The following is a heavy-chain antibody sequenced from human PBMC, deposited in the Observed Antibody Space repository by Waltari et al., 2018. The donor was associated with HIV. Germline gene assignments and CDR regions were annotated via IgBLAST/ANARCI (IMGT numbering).Heavy chain of an antibody. J-gene: IGHJ4*02. V-gene: IGHV7-4-1*01. CDR1: ANAFRSSF. CDR3: AEGYGAFDFDY. Sequence: QVQLQQSQSQLNKPGTSVKSSSKSSANAFRSSFINWDRQAPGQGREWIGLSDTKPGSPTYAQVFSGLLILSLDTSVTKSYLQIRALKTNATATYYCAEGYGAFDFDYWGQGTLITVSP. CDR2: SDTKPGSP. D-gene: IGHD2-15*01.